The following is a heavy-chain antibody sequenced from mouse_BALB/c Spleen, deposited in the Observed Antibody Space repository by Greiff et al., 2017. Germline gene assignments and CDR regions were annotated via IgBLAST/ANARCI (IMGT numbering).Heavy chain of an antibody. J-gene: IGHJ4*01. CDR2: ISSGGGST. CDR1: GFAFSSYD. CDR3: ARQDLYLYAMDY. Sequence: DVKLVESGGGLVKPGGSLKLSCAASGFAFSSYDMSWVRQTPEKRLEWVAYISSGGGSTYYPDTVKGRFTISRDNAKNTLYLQMSSLKSEDTAMYYCARQDLYLYAMDYWGQGTSVTVSS. D-gene: IGHD5-5*01. V-gene: IGHV5-12-1*01.